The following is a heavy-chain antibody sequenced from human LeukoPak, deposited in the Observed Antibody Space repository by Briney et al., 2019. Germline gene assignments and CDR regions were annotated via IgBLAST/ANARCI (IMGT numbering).Heavy chain of an antibody. CDR1: GYTLTSYG. D-gene: IGHD3-10*01. V-gene: IGHV1-18*01. CDR2: ISGYNGNT. Sequence: GASVKVSCKASGYTLTSYGFSWVRQAPGQGLEWMGWISGYNGNTNYAQNLQGRVTMTIDTSTSTAYMELRSLRSDDTAVYYCARDPAFRGAQMEYRGQGTLVTVSS. J-gene: IGHJ4*02. CDR3: ARDPAFRGAQMEY.